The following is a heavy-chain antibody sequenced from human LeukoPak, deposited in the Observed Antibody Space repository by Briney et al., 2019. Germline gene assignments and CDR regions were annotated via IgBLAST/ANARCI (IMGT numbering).Heavy chain of an antibody. Sequence: PSQTLSLTCTVSGGSISSGSYYWSWIRQPAGKGLEWIGRIYSSGSTNYNPSLKSRVTISLDTSKNQFSLKLSSVTAADTAVYYCARGGGSIGYYFDYWDQGTLVTVSS. CDR2: IYSSGST. J-gene: IGHJ4*02. CDR1: GGSISSGSYY. CDR3: ARGGGSIGYYFDY. D-gene: IGHD2/OR15-2a*01. V-gene: IGHV4-61*02.